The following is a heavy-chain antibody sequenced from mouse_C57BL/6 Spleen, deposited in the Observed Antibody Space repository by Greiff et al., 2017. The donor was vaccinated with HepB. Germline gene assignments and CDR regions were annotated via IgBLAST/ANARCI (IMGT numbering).Heavy chain of an antibody. J-gene: IGHJ2*01. V-gene: IGHV1-4*01. D-gene: IGHD1-1*01. Sequence: VQLQQSGAELARPGASVKMSCKASGYTFTSYTMHWVKQRPGQGLEWIGYINPSSGYTKYNQKFKDKATLTADKSSSTAYMQLSSLTSDDSAVYYCARGDYGSSSFDYWGQCTTLTVSS. CDR1: GYTFTSYT. CDR2: INPSSGYT. CDR3: ARGDYGSSSFDY.